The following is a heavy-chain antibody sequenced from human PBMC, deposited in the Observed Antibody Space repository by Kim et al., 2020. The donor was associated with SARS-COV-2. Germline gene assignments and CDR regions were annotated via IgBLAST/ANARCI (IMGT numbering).Heavy chain of an antibody. V-gene: IGHV3-23*01. J-gene: IGHJ4*02. CDR2: VSGGGDST. D-gene: IGHD3-22*01. CDR3: AKRYYYDSTFYYGLNYFDY. Sequence: GGSLRLSCAASGFTFSSYVMSWVRQAPGKGLEWVSVVSGGGDSTYYADTVKGRFTISRDNFKNTLYLQMNSLRAEDTAVYYCAKRYYYDSTFYYGLNYFDYWGQGTLVTVSS. CDR1: GFTFSSYV.